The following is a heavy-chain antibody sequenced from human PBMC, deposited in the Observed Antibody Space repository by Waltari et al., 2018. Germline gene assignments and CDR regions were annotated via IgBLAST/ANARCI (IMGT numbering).Heavy chain of an antibody. D-gene: IGHD4-17*01. CDR1: GYTFTSYD. Sequence: QVQLVQSGAEVKKPGASVKVSCKASGYTFTSYDINWVRQATGQGLEWMGWMNPNSGNTGYAQKFQGRVTMTRNTSISTAYMELSSLRSEDTAVYYCARVGPEVGYGDGGNWFDPWGQGTLVTVSS. J-gene: IGHJ5*02. CDR3: ARVGPEVGYGDGGNWFDP. V-gene: IGHV1-8*01. CDR2: MNPNSGNT.